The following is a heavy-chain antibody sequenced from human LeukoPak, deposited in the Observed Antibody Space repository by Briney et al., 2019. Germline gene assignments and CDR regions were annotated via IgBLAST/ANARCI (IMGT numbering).Heavy chain of an antibody. CDR2: ISYDGSNK. J-gene: IGHJ5*02. D-gene: IGHD3-22*01. V-gene: IGHV3-30-3*01. Sequence: GGSLRLSCAASGFTFSSYAMHWVRQAPGKGLEWVAVISYDGSNKYYADSVKGRFTISRDNSKNTLYPQMNSLRAEDTAVYYCAREGYYYDSSGSYNWFDPWGQGTLVTVSS. CDR1: GFTFSSYA. CDR3: AREGYYYDSSGSYNWFDP.